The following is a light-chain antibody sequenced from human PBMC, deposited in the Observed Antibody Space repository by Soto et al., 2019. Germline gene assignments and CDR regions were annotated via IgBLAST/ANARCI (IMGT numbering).Light chain of an antibody. CDR3: QQRSNWLLT. CDR1: QSVSTN. J-gene: IGKJ4*01. CDR2: GAS. Sequence: EIAMTQSRASLSVSPGERATLSCRASQSVSTNLAWYQQKPGQAPRLLMYGASTRAIGIPARFTGGGSGTEFTLTISSLEPEDFAVYYCQQRSNWLLTFGGGTKVEIK. V-gene: IGKV3-15*01.